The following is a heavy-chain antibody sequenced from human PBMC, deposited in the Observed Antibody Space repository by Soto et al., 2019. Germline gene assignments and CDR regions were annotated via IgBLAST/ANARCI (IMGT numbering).Heavy chain of an antibody. CDR2: INAGDDNT. CDR1: GYTFTKYV. Sequence: QVQLVQSGAEVKKPGASVKVSFKASGYTFTKYVLHWVRQAPGQRLEWMGSINAGDDNTKYSQKFQGRVTITTDTSASTAYMELSSLRSEDTAVYYCARESGYPLDYWGQGTLVTVSS. V-gene: IGHV1-3*01. CDR3: ARESGYPLDY. J-gene: IGHJ4*02. D-gene: IGHD3-22*01.